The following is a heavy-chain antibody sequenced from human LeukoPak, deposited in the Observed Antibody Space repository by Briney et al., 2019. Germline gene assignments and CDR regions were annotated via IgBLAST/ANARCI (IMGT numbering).Heavy chain of an antibody. CDR2: TYYRSQWNY. CDR1: GDSVSNTSSI. V-gene: IGHV6-1*01. Sequence: SQTLSLTCAISGDSVSNTSSIWNWIRQSPSRGLEWLGRTYYRSQWNYDYAQSVKSRITISPDTSENRFSLQLQFVTPEDSAVYYCARRRHANNGVDVWGQGTTVTVSS. CDR3: ARRRHANNGVDV. J-gene: IGHJ6*02.